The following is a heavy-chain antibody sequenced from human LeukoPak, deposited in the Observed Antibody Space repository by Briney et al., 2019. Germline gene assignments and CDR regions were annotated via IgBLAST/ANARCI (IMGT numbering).Heavy chain of an antibody. J-gene: IGHJ4*02. D-gene: IGHD2-2*01. CDR2: ISSSGSTI. CDR3: ARGRCSSTSCYVIYY. V-gene: IGHV3-48*03. CDR1: GFTFSSYE. Sequence: PGGSPRLSCAASGFTFSSYEMNWVRQAPGKGLEWVSYISSSGSTIYYADSVKGRFTISRDNAKNSLYLQMNSLRAEDTAVYYCARGRCSSTSCYVIYYWGQGTLVTVSS.